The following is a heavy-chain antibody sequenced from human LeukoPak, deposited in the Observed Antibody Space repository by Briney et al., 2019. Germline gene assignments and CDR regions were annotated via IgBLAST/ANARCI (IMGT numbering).Heavy chain of an antibody. J-gene: IGHJ4*02. Sequence: GGSLRLSCEASGFTFSTYGMHWVRQAPGKGLEWVALMSYDGSDKSYADSVKGRFTISRDNSKNTLYLQMNSLRAEDTAVYYCARGISSSGPPVYWGQGTLVTVSS. CDR2: MSYDGSDK. V-gene: IGHV3-30*03. D-gene: IGHD6-13*01. CDR3: ARGISSSGPPVY. CDR1: GFTFSTYG.